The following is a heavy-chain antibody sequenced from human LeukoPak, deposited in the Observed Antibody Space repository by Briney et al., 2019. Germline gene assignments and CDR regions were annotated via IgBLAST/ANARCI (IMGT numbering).Heavy chain of an antibody. CDR1: GFTFSNAW. D-gene: IGHD6-19*01. J-gene: IGHJ4*02. Sequence: GGSLRLSCAASGFTFSNAWMSWVRQAPGKGLEWVGRIKSKTDGGTTDYAAPVKGRFTISRDDSKNTLYLQMNSLKTEDTAVYYCTTDTTLAVAGRYFDYWGQGTLVTVSS. CDR3: TTDTTLAVAGRYFDY. V-gene: IGHV3-15*01. CDR2: IKSKTDGGTT.